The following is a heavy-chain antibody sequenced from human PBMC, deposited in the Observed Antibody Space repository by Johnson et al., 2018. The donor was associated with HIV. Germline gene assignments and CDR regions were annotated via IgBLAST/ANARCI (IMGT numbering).Heavy chain of an antibody. CDR2: ISSDGTDT. V-gene: IGHV3-20*04. Sequence: EVQLVESGGGVVRPGGSLRLSCAASAFTFDDYGMSWVRQAPGQGLVWVSRISSDGTDTYYADSVKGRFTISRDNAKNTMLVQMNSLRVEDTAVYYCARDKGHAFDIWGQGTMVTVSS. J-gene: IGHJ3*02. CDR3: ARDKGHAFDI. CDR1: AFTFDDYG.